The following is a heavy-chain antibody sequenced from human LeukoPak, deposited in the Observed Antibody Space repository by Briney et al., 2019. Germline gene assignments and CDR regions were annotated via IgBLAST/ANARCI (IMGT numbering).Heavy chain of an antibody. Sequence: GASVRVSCKASGYSFTTYDVNWVRQAPGQGLEWMGWMNSNSGNTGYAQKFQGRVTFTRDTSISTAYMELYSLTSDDTAVYYCATADKWEPLDYWGQGTLVTVSS. CDR2: MNSNSGNT. CDR3: ATADKWEPLDY. CDR1: GYSFTTYD. D-gene: IGHD1-26*01. J-gene: IGHJ4*02. V-gene: IGHV1-8*01.